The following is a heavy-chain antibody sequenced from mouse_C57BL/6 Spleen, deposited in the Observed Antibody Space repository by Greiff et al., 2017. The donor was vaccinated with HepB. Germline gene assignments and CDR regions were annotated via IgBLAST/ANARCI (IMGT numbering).Heavy chain of an antibody. Sequence: VKLQQPGAELVRPGSSVKLSCKASGYTFTSYWMHWVKQRPIQGLEWIGNIDPSDSETHYNQKFKDKATLTVDKSSSTAYMQLSSLTSEDSAVYYCARADYYGSSLYYFDYWGQGTTLTVSS. D-gene: IGHD1-1*01. CDR1: GYTFTSYW. J-gene: IGHJ2*01. CDR3: ARADYYGSSLYYFDY. CDR2: IDPSDSET. V-gene: IGHV1-52*01.